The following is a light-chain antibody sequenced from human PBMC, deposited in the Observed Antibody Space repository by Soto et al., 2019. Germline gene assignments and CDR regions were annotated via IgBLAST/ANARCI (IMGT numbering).Light chain of an antibody. CDR3: SSYTSSSTVL. J-gene: IGLJ2*01. CDR1: SSDVGGYNY. V-gene: IGLV2-14*01. Sequence: QSVLTQPASVSGSPGQSITISCTGTSSDVGGYNYVSWYQQHPGKAPKLTIYDVSNRPSGVSNRFSGSKSCNTASLTISGLQAEDEADYYCSSYTSSSTVLFGGGTQLTAL. CDR2: DVS.